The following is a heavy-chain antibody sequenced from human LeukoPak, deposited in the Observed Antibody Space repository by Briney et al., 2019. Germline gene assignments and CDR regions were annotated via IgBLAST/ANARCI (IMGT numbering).Heavy chain of an antibody. D-gene: IGHD6-13*01. Sequence: GEPLNISCQGSGYTFTSYWIGWLGQMHGKGLNWMGIIDPVEFDTRYSPSFHGQVTISADKSISTAYLQWSSLKASDTAMYYCARARTEYSSSWPDYWGQGTPVTVSS. CDR3: ARARTEYSSSWPDY. V-gene: IGHV5-51*01. J-gene: IGHJ4*02. CDR1: GYTFTSYW. CDR2: IDPVEFDT.